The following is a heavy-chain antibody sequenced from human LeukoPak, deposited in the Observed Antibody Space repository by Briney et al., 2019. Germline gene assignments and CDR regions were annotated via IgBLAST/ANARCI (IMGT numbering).Heavy chain of an antibody. CDR2: IYSGGST. CDR3: ARGSSSSWYYYYYGMDV. CDR1: GFTVSSNY. J-gene: IGHJ6*02. Sequence: GGSLRLSCAASGFTVSSNYMSWVRQDPGRGLEWVSVIYSGGSTYYADSVKGRFTISRDNSKNTLYLQMNSLRAEDTAVYYCARGSSSSWYYYYYGMDVWGQGTTVTVSS. D-gene: IGHD6-13*01. V-gene: IGHV3-66*01.